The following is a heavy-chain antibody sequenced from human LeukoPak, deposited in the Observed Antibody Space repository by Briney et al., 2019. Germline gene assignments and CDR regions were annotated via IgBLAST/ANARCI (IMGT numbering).Heavy chain of an antibody. V-gene: IGHV4-39*01. CDR1: GGSISSSGYY. CDR3: ARHALTKVGTTPYYFDY. J-gene: IGHJ4*02. CDR2: IYHSGST. D-gene: IGHD1-26*01. Sequence: SETLSLTCTVSGGSISSSGYYWGWIRQPPGKGLEWIGSIYHSGSTYCTPSHKSRVTISVDTSKNQFSLKLGSVTAADTAVYYCARHALTKVGTTPYYFDYWGQGTLVTVSS.